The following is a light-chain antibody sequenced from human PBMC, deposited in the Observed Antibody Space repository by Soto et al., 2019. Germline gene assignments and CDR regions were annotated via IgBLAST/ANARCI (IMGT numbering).Light chain of an antibody. CDR1: SSDVGTYNS. CDR2: DVN. Sequence: QSALTQPASVSRSSGQSITISCTGTSSDVGTYNSVSWYQQHPGKAPKLIIYDVNNRPSGVSNRFSGSKSGNTASLTISGLQAEDEADYFCSSPTSSTTLGFGGGTKVTVL. V-gene: IGLV2-14*03. CDR3: SSPTSSTTLG. J-gene: IGLJ2*01.